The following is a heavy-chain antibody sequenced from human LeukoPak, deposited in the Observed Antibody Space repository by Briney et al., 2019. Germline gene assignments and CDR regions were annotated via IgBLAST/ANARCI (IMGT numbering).Heavy chain of an antibody. CDR1: GFTFSSYS. Sequence: GGSLRLSCAASGFTFSSYSMNWVRQAPGKGLEWVSSISSSSSYIYYADSVKDRFTISRDNAKNSLYLQMNSLRAEDTAVYYCARGGPHDPHDYWGQGTLVTVSS. J-gene: IGHJ4*02. D-gene: IGHD3-16*01. V-gene: IGHV3-21*01. CDR3: ARGGPHDPHDY. CDR2: ISSSSSYI.